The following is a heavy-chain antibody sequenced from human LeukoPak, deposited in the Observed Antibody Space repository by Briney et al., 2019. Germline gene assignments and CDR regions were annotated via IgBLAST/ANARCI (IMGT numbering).Heavy chain of an antibody. D-gene: IGHD3-22*01. CDR2: ISAYNGNT. J-gene: IGHJ4*02. CDR3: ARALYYYDSSGYFPLDY. CDR1: GYTFTSYG. Sequence: GASVKVSCKASGYTFTSYGISWVRQAPGQGLEWMGWISAYNGNTNYAQKLQGRGTMTTDTSTSTAYMELRSLRSDDTAVYYCARALYYYDSSGYFPLDYWGQGTLVTVSS. V-gene: IGHV1-18*01.